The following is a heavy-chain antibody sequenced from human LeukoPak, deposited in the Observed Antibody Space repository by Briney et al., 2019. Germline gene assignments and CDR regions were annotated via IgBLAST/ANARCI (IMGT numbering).Heavy chain of an antibody. Sequence: GRCLRLSCAASGFTFSNYAMHWVRQAPGKGLEWVALISYDGSNKYYADSVKGRFTISRDNSKNTLYLQMNSLRAEDTAVYYCASPDYYDSTSGDYWGQGTLVTVSS. V-gene: IGHV3-30-3*01. CDR1: GFTFSNYA. D-gene: IGHD3-22*01. CDR2: ISYDGSNK. J-gene: IGHJ4*02. CDR3: ASPDYYDSTSGDY.